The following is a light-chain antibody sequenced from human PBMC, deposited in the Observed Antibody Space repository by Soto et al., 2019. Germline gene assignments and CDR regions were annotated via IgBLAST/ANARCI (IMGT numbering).Light chain of an antibody. CDR1: ESLLHVSGYNY. CDR2: LGS. J-gene: IGKJ3*01. Sequence: DLVMTQSPLSLPVTPGEPASISCRSSESLLHVSGYNYLDWYLQKPGQSPQLLIYLGSNRASGVPARFSGSGSGTNFTLKISRVEAEDVAIYYCKQGLHNLKFTFGPGTRVDIK. CDR3: KQGLHNLKFT. V-gene: IGKV2-28*01.